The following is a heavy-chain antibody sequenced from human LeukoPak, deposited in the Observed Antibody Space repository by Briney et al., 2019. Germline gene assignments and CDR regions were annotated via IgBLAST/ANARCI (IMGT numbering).Heavy chain of an antibody. CDR2: IYHTETT. D-gene: IGHD1-26*01. V-gene: IGHV4/OR15-8*02. CDR1: GGSFSNGNR. CDR3: APRSPLLNAIL. Sequence: PSETLSLTCFVSGGSFSNGNRCRCVRQPPGKVLEWTGEIYHTETTSYNASLESRVTISIDKSNNHYSLKLRSVTAADTAVYYCAPRSPLLNAILWGQGTLVSVSS. J-gene: IGHJ4*02.